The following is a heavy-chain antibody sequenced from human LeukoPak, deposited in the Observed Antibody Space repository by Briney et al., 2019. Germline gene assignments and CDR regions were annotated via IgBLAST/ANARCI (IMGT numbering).Heavy chain of an antibody. V-gene: IGHV3-15*01. Sequence: GGSLRLSCAASGFTFSNTRMTWVRQAPGKGLEWVGRIKTKAEGETTDFAAPVKGRFTISRDDSKTTLYLHMNSLKTEDTAVYFCTKLWLGGFDIWGQGTMVTVSS. CDR2: IKTKAEGETT. CDR1: GFTFSNTR. J-gene: IGHJ3*02. D-gene: IGHD3-10*01. CDR3: TKLWLGGFDI.